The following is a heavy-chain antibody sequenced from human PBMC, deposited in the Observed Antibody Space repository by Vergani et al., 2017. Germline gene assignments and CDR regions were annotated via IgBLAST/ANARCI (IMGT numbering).Heavy chain of an antibody. D-gene: IGHD5-12*01. V-gene: IGHV3-23*04. J-gene: IGHJ4*02. CDR3: TKGSRGYTGYCFDY. Sequence: VQLVESGGGLVKPGGSLRLSCAASGFSFPGYAMSWVRQAPGKGLEWVSSVSGSSATPYYADSVKGRFIISRDNSKNTLHLQMNSLRADDTAVYYCTKGSRGYTGYCFDYWGQGTLATVSS. CDR2: VSGSSATP. CDR1: GFSFPGYA.